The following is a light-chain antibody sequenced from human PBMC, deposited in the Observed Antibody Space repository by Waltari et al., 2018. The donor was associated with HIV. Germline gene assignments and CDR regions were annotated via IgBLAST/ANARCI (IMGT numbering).Light chain of an antibody. J-gene: IGLJ3*02. Sequence: QLVLTQSPSASASLGASVKLTCTLSSGHSSYAIAWHQQQPQKGHRYLMKRNGDGSHIKGDGSPDRFSGSCSGAERYLIISSLQSEDEADYYCQTWGTGIQVFGGGTKLTVL. CDR1: SGHSSYA. V-gene: IGLV4-69*01. CDR2: RNGDGSH. CDR3: QTWGTGIQV.